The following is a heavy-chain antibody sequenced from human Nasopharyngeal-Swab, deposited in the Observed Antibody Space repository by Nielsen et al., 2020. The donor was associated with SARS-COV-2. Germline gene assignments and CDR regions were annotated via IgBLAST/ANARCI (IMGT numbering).Heavy chain of an antibody. Sequence: GESLKISCADTGFTFSYYAMNWVRQAPGKGLEWVAVISYDGGNKYYADSVKGRFTISRDNSKNTLYLQMNSLRAEDTAVYYCARGYSGSYYEYFQHWGQGTLVTVSS. CDR2: ISYDGGNK. J-gene: IGHJ1*01. V-gene: IGHV3-30*04. D-gene: IGHD1-26*01. CDR1: GFTFSYYA. CDR3: ARGYSGSYYEYFQH.